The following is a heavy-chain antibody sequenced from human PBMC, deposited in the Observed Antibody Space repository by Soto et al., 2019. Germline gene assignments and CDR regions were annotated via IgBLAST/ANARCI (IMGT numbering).Heavy chain of an antibody. V-gene: IGHV3-30-3*01. CDR2: ISYDGSHK. Sequence: QVQLVESGGGVVQPGRSLRLSCAASGFTFSSYAIHWVRQAPGKGLEWVAVISYDGSHKYYADSVKDRFTISRDYSTNTLYVQMSSLRAEDTAVYYCARAGTTVTTAWYFDLWGRGTLVTVSS. CDR3: ARAGTTVTTAWYFDL. J-gene: IGHJ2*01. D-gene: IGHD4-17*01. CDR1: GFTFSSYA.